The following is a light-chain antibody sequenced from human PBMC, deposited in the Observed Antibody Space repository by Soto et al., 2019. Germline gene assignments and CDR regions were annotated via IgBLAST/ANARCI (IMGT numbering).Light chain of an antibody. CDR1: QDVSDN. J-gene: IGKJ2*01. V-gene: IGKV3-15*01. CDR3: HQSNKWPYT. CDR2: GAS. Sequence: EIVMTQSPATLSVSPGQRVTLSCRASQDVSDNLAWYQQKPGQTPRLLFYGASTRATTIPARFSGSGSGTEFPLTISSLQSEDFAVYYCHQSNKWPYTFGQGTRLDIK.